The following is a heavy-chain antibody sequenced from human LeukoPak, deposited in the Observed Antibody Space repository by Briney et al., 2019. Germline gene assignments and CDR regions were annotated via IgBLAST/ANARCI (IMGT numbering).Heavy chain of an antibody. V-gene: IGHV4-34*01. J-gene: IGHJ4*02. CDR2: INHSGST. Sequence: SETLSLTCAVYGGSFSGYFWSWIRQPPGKGLEWIGEINHSGSTNYNPSLKSRVTISVDTSKNQFSLKLSSVTAADTAVYYCASVGATTDYWGQGTLVTVSS. CDR3: ASVGATTDY. D-gene: IGHD1-26*01. CDR1: GGSFSGYF.